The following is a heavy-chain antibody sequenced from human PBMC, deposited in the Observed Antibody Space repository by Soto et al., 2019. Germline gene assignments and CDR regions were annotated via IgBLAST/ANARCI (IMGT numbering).Heavy chain of an antibody. J-gene: IGHJ5*02. CDR3: ARERRPDWFDP. V-gene: IGHV4-31*03. CDR2: IYYSGST. CDR1: GGSISSGGYY. Sequence: SETLSLTCTVSGGSISSGGYYWSWIRQHPGKGLEWIGYIYYSGSTYYNPSLKSRVTISVDTSKNQFSLKLSSVTAADTAVYYCARERRPDWFDPWGQGTLVTVSS.